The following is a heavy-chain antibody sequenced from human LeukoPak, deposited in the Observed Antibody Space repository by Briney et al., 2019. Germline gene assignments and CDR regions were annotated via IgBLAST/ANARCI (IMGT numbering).Heavy chain of an antibody. V-gene: IGHV1-69*05. Sequence: SVKVSCKASGGTFSSYAISWVRQAPGQGLEWMGRIIPIFGTANYAQKFQGRVTITTGESTSTAYMELSSLRSEDTAVYYCARTDPGGSSFDYWGQGTLVTVSS. D-gene: IGHD5-12*01. CDR3: ARTDPGGSSFDY. CDR1: GGTFSSYA. CDR2: IIPIFGTA. J-gene: IGHJ4*02.